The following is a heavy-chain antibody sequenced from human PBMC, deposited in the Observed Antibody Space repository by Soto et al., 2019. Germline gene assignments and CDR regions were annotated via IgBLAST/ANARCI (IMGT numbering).Heavy chain of an antibody. CDR1: GYTFTSYG. CDR2: ISAYNGNT. D-gene: IGHD3-22*01. V-gene: IGHV1-18*01. J-gene: IGHJ4*02. CDR3: ARVGSEYDSSGYHYEVPDY. Sequence: ASVKVSCKASGYTFTSYGISWVRQAPGQGLEWMGWISAYNGNTNYAQKLQGRVTMTTDTSTSTAYMELRSLRSDDTAVYYCARVGSEYDSSGYHYEVPDYWGQGTLVTVSS.